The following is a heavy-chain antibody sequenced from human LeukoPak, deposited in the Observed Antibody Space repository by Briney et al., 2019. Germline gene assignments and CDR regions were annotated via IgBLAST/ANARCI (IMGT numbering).Heavy chain of an antibody. D-gene: IGHD3-3*01. CDR1: GYTFTGYY. J-gene: IGHJ3*02. CDR2: INPNSGGT. Sequence: ASVKVSCKASGYTFTGYYMHWVRQAPGQGLEWMGWINPNSGGTNYAQKFQGRVTMTRDTSISTAYMELSRLRSDDTAVYYCAREITISGVEGAFDIWGQGTMVTVSS. V-gene: IGHV1-2*02. CDR3: AREITISGVEGAFDI.